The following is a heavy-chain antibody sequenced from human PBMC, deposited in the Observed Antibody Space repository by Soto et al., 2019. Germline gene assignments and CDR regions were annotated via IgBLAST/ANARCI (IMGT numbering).Heavy chain of an antibody. J-gene: IGHJ6*02. D-gene: IGHD2-8*01. CDR2: INHRGNT. Sequence: SETLSLTCAVYGGSFSGYYWTWIRQPPGKGLECSGEINHRGNTNYNPSLKSRVTISVDTSKNQFSLKLTSVTAADTAVYYCARQEVPQWFTKGYYGMDVWDQGTTVT. V-gene: IGHV4-34*01. CDR1: GGSFSGYY. CDR3: ARQEVPQWFTKGYYGMDV.